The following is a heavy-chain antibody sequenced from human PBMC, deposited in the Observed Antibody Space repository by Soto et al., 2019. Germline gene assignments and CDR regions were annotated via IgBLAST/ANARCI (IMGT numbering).Heavy chain of an antibody. CDR1: GFPFSSYV. CDR2: ISGGGSNT. CDR3: AKDSNKYSSSLRGRYFDY. J-gene: IGHJ4*02. Sequence: EVQLLESGGGLGQKGGSLRLSCAASGFPFSSYVMSWVRQAPGKGLEWVSGISGGGSNTFYADSVKGRFTISRDNSKNTLLLQMNSLGAEDTAVYYCAKDSNKYSSSLRGRYFDYWGQGIGATVSS. D-gene: IGHD4-4*01. V-gene: IGHV3-23*01.